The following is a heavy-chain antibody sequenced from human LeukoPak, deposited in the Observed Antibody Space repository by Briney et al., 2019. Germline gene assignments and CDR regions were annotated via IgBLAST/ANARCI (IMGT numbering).Heavy chain of an antibody. CDR2: IYHSGST. J-gene: IGHJ3*02. Sequence: SETLSLTCTVSGGSISSSSYYWGWIRQPPGKGLEWIGSIYHSGSTNYNPSLKSRVTISVDKSKNQFSLKLSSVTAADTAVYYCARVEQQLAPGAFDIWGQGTMVTVSS. CDR1: GGSISSSSYY. CDR3: ARVEQQLAPGAFDI. V-gene: IGHV4-39*07. D-gene: IGHD6-13*01.